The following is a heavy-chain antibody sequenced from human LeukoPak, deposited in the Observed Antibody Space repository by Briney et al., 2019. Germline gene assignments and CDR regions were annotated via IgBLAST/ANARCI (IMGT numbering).Heavy chain of an antibody. Sequence: SETLSLTCTVSGGSISSYYWSWIRQPPGKGLEWIGYIYYSGSTNYNPSLKSRVTISVDTSKNQFSLKLSSVTAADTAVYYCARCSVGGDYVFLDYWGQGTLVTVSS. CDR3: ARCSVGGDYVFLDY. CDR1: GGSISSYY. D-gene: IGHD4-17*01. CDR2: IYYSGST. V-gene: IGHV4-59*01. J-gene: IGHJ4*02.